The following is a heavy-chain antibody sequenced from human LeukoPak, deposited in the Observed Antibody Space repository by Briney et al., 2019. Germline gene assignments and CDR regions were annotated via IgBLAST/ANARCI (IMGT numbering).Heavy chain of an antibody. CDR1: GGSIGSYY. CDR2: IHYSGYI. Sequence: PSETLSLTCSVSGGSIGSYYWNWIRQPPGKGLEWIGCIHYSGYISYNPSLESRVTISADTSKDQFSLKMSSVTAADTALYYCARWQGDSSNWGRTRGYGMDVWGQGITVIVSS. CDR3: ARWQGDSSNWGRTRGYGMDV. V-gene: IGHV4-59*01. J-gene: IGHJ6*02. D-gene: IGHD6-13*01.